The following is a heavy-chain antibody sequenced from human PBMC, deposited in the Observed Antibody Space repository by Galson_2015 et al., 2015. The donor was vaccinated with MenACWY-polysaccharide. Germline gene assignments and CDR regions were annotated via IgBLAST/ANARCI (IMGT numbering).Heavy chain of an antibody. J-gene: IGHJ3*01. CDR2: IQYDGTNK. Sequence: GMHWVRQAPGKGLEWVAVIQYDGTNKVYADSVKGRFSISRDNSKNTLYLEMNSLRAEDTALYYCAREGSRIVFHAFDVWGQGTMVTVSS. CDR1: G. CDR3: AREGSRIVFHAFDV. D-gene: IGHD2-21*01. V-gene: IGHV3-33*01.